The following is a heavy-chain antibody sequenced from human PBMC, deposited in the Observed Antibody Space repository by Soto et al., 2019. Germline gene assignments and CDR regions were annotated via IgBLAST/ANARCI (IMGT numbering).Heavy chain of an antibody. J-gene: IGHJ3*02. CDR2: IYWNDDK. Sequence: QITLKESGPTLVKPTQTLTLTCSFAGFSLTTSGAGVGWICQPPGKALEWLAVIYWNDDKRYSPSLKTRLTITKDTSKNQVVLTMTNMDPVDTATYYCARPHPLMIGTDAFDIWCQGTMVTVSS. V-gene: IGHV2-5*01. D-gene: IGHD3-22*01. CDR3: ARPHPLMIGTDAFDI. CDR1: GFSLTTSGAG.